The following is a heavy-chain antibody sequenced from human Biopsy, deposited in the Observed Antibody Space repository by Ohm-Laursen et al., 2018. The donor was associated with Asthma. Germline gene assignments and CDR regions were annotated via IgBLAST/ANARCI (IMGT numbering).Heavy chain of an antibody. CDR3: ARVQKSPGDRWFDP. Sequence: VASVKVSCKASGGTFSRYAISWVRQAPGEGLEWMGRINPNGGATIYAQKFQGRVTMTRDTSISTAYMELSRLTSDDTAVYYCARVQKSPGDRWFDPWGQGTLVTVSS. CDR2: INPNGGAT. CDR1: GGTFSRYA. D-gene: IGHD7-27*01. J-gene: IGHJ5*02. V-gene: IGHV1-2*06.